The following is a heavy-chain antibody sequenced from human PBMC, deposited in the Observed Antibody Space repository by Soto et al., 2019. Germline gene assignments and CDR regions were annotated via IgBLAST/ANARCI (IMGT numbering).Heavy chain of an antibody. CDR1: GYTFTSYA. CDR3: ARGGNWNHDYYYYYGMDV. Sequence: GASVKVSCKASGYTFTSYAMHWVRRAPGQRLEWMGWINAGNGNTKYSQKFQGRVTITRDTSASTAYMELSSLRSEDTAVYYCARGGNWNHDYYYYYGMDVWGQGTTVTVSS. V-gene: IGHV1-3*01. D-gene: IGHD1-1*01. CDR2: INAGNGNT. J-gene: IGHJ6*02.